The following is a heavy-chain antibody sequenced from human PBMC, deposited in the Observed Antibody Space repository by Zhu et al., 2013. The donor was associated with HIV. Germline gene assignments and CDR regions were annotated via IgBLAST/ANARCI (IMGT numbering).Heavy chain of an antibody. D-gene: IGHD2-15*01. J-gene: IGHJ4*02. CDR3: ARDQWDIVVVVAATQRFDY. V-gene: IGHV1-18*01. Sequence: QVQLVQSGAEVKKPGASVKVSCKASGYTFSSYGISWVRQAPGQGLEWMGWISGHNGNTKYAQNIQGRVTMTTDTSRSTAYMELRSLTSDDTAVYYCARDQWDIVVVVAATQRFDYWGQGTWSPS. CDR1: GYTFSSYG. CDR2: ISGHNGNT.